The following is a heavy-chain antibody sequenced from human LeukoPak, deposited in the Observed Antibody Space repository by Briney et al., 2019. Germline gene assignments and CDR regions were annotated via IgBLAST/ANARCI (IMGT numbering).Heavy chain of an antibody. CDR3: ARDFRHCSGGSCYNY. J-gene: IGHJ4*02. CDR1: GGSISSYY. CDR2: IYTSGST. V-gene: IGHV4-4*07. Sequence: SETLSLTCTVSGGSISSYYWSWIRQPARKGLEWIGRIYTSGSTNYNPSLKSRVTISVDTSKNQFSLKLSSVTAADTAVYYCARDFRHCSGGSCYNYWGQGTLVTVSS. D-gene: IGHD2-15*01.